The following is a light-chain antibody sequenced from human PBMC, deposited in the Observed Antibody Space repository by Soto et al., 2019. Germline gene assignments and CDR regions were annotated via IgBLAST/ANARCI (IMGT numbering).Light chain of an antibody. Sequence: AIQLTQCPSSLSASVGDRVTITCRASQGISSALAWYQQKPGKAPKLLIYDASSLESGVPSRFSGSGSGTDFTLTISSLQPEDFATYYCQQFNNYPVTFGQGTRLEIK. CDR3: QQFNNYPVT. CDR1: QGISSA. V-gene: IGKV1D-13*01. J-gene: IGKJ5*01. CDR2: DAS.